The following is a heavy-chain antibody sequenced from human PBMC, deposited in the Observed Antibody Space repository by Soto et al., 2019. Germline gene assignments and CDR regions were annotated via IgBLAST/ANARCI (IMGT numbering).Heavy chain of an antibody. CDR3: ARGGATFFGVVHYYYYGMDV. J-gene: IGHJ6*02. D-gene: IGHD3-3*01. V-gene: IGHV1-2*04. CDR2: INPNSGGT. Sequence: ASVKVSCKASGYTFTGYYMHWVRQAPGQGLEWMGWINPNSGGTNYAQKFQGWVTMTRDTSISTAYMELSRLRSDDTAVYYCARGGATFFGVVHYYYYGMDVWGQGTTVTVSS. CDR1: GYTFTGYY.